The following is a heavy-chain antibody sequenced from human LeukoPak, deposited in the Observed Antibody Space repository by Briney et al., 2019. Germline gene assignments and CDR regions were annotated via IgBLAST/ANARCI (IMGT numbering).Heavy chain of an antibody. CDR1: GYTFTSYD. CDR3: ARAGSYDSSGYYYDNWFDP. D-gene: IGHD3-22*01. J-gene: IGHJ5*02. V-gene: IGHV1-8*01. CDR2: MNPNSGNT. Sequence: GASVKVSCKASGYTFTSYDINWVRQATGQGLEWMGWMNPNSGNTGYAQKFQGRVTMTRNTSISTAYMELSSLRSEDTAVYYCARAGSYDSSGYYYDNWFDPWGQGTLVTVSS.